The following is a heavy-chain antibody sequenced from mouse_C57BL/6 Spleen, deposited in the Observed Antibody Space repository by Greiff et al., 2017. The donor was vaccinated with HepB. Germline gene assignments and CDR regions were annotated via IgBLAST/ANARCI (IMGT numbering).Heavy chain of an antibody. Sequence: QVQLQQPGAELVMPGASVKLSCKASGYTFTSYWMHWVKQRPGQGLEWIGEIDPSDSYTNYNQKFKGKSTLTVDKSSSTAYMQLSSLTSEDSAVYYCARHGSSPVAYWGQGTLVTVSA. CDR2: IDPSDSYT. J-gene: IGHJ3*01. D-gene: IGHD1-1*01. CDR3: ARHGSSPVAY. CDR1: GYTFTSYW. V-gene: IGHV1-69*01.